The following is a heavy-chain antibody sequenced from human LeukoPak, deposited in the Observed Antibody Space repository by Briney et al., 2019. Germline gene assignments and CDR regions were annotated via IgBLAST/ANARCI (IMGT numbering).Heavy chain of an antibody. CDR1: GFTVSSNY. J-gene: IGHJ4*02. V-gene: IGHV3-11*01. Sequence: PGGSLRLSCAASGFTVSSNYMSWIRQAPGKGLEWVSYISSSGSTIYYADSVKGRFTISGDNAKNSLYLQMNSLRAEDTAVYYCARDKVGGYYDILTGNDYWGQGTLVTVSS. D-gene: IGHD3-9*01. CDR2: ISSSGSTI. CDR3: ARDKVGGYYDILTGNDY.